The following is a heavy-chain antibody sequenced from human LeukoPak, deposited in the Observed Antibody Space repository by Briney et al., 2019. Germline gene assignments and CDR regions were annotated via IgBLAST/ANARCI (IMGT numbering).Heavy chain of an antibody. CDR2: IIPIFGTA. CDR3: ARGRIAAAQHYYYYMDV. D-gene: IGHD6-13*01. CDR1: GGTFSSYA. J-gene: IGHJ6*03. V-gene: IGHV1-69*13. Sequence: ASVKVSCKASGGTFSSYAISWVRQAPGQGLEWMGGIIPIFGTANYAQKFQGRVTITADESTSTAYMELSSLRSEDTAVYYCARGRIAAAQHYYYYMDVWGRGTTVTISS.